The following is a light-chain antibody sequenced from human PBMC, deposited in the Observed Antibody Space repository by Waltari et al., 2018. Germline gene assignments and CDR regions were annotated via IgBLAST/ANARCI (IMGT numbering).Light chain of an antibody. Sequence: DIVMTQSPDSLAVSLGERATINCKSSQSVLYTVNNKNYLVWFQQKPGQPPKLLIYWASTRASGVPDRFIGSGSGTDFTLTISSLQAEDVAVYYCQQSYSSSRSFGGGTKVEIK. J-gene: IGKJ4*01. CDR1: QSVLYTVNNKNY. V-gene: IGKV4-1*01. CDR3: QQSYSSSRS. CDR2: WAS.